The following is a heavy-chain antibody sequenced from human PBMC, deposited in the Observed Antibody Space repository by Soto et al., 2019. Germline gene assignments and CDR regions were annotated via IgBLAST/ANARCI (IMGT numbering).Heavy chain of an antibody. D-gene: IGHD2-21*01. CDR3: ARDDSRSGMDV. V-gene: IGHV4-31*03. CDR2: IYYSGST. Sequence: SETLSLTCTVSGGSISSGGYYWSWIRQHPGKGLEWIGYIYYSGSTYYNPSLKSRVTISVDTSKNQFSLKLSSVTAADTAVYYCARDDSRSGMDVWGKGTTGTVSS. J-gene: IGHJ6*04. CDR1: GGSISSGGYY.